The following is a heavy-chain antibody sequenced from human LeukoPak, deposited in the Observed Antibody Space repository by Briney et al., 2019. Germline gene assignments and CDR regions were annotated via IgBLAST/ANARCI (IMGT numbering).Heavy chain of an antibody. CDR3: ARGTPVSV. D-gene: IGHD1-14*01. CDR2: ISSSGSSI. V-gene: IGHV3-48*03. CDR1: RFTSSSYE. J-gene: IGHJ4*02. Sequence: SGGSLRLSCAASRFTSSSYEMNWVRQAPRGGLEWVSYISSSGSSIYYADSVKGRFTISRDNAKNSLYLQMNSLRAEDTAVYYCARGTPVSVWGQGTLVTVSS.